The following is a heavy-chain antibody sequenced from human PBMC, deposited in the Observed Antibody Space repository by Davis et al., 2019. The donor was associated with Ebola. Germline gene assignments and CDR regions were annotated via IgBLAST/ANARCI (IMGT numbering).Heavy chain of an antibody. CDR3: AKGRQVLALKYNFDY. D-gene: IGHD4/OR15-4a*01. J-gene: IGHJ4*02. V-gene: IGHV3-33*03. Sequence: GESLKISCAASGFTFSSYGMHWVRQAPGKGLEWVAVIWYDGSNKYYADSVKGRFTISRDNAKNSLYLQMNSLRAEDTAGYYWAKGRQVLALKYNFDYWGQGTLVTVSS. CDR1: GFTFSSYG. CDR2: IWYDGSNK.